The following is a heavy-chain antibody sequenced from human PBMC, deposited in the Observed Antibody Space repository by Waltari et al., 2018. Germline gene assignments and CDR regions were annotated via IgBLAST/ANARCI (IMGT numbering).Heavy chain of an antibody. D-gene: IGHD2-15*01. CDR2: VYGSGGRT. CDR3: ARDGWSGRPMDV. V-gene: IGHV4-4*02. CDR1: GGPISSSNW. J-gene: IGHJ4*02. Sequence: QVQLQESGPAVVKPSETLSLTCAVSGGPISSSNWWSWIRQSPGKGLEWIGGVYGSGGRTEYNPSLKSRVTISKDTSRNQFSLNLNSVTAADTAVYYCARDGWSGRPMDVWGRGVLVTVSS.